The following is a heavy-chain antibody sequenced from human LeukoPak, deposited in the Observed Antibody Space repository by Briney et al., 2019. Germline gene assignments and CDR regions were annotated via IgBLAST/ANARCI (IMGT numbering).Heavy chain of an antibody. J-gene: IGHJ4*02. V-gene: IGHV1-69*02. D-gene: IGHD5-18*01. CDR1: GYTFISYY. CDR3: ARIEDTAMVNPLDY. Sequence: SVKVSCKASGYTFISYYMHWVRQAPGQGLEWMGRIIPILGIANYAQKFQGRVTITADKSTSTAYMELSSLRSEDTAVYYCARIEDTAMVNPLDYWGQGTLVTVSS. CDR2: IIPILGIA.